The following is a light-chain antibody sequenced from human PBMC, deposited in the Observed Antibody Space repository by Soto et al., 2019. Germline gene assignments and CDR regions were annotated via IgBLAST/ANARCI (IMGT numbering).Light chain of an antibody. J-gene: IGKJ1*01. CDR1: QSVSSN. V-gene: IGKV3-15*01. CDR3: QQYNDWPLT. CDR2: GAS. Sequence: EIVVTQSPATLSVSPGEGATLSCRASQSVSSNLAWYQQKPGQAPRLLIYGASTRATGIPARFSGSGSGTEFTHTISRLQSEDFAVYYCQQYNDWPLTFGQGTKVEIK.